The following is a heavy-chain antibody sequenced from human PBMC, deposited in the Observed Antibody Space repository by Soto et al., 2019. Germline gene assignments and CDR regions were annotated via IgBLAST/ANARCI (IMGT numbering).Heavy chain of an antibody. Sequence: EVQLVESGGGVVQPGGSLRLSCAASGFTFDDHTMHWVRQAPGKGLEWVSLISWDGSTTYYTDSVEGRFTISRDNSKNSLYLQMNSLRTEATALYYCAKDFSGYELGIYFFFGLDVWGQGTTVIVSS. V-gene: IGHV3-43*01. D-gene: IGHD5-12*01. CDR1: GFTFDDHT. CDR3: AKDFSGYELGIYFFFGLDV. J-gene: IGHJ6*02. CDR2: ISWDGSTT.